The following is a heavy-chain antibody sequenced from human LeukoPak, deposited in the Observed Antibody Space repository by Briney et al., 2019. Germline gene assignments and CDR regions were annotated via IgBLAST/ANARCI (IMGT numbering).Heavy chain of an antibody. CDR2: INPNAGGT. CDR3: AKAPYSSGWYAYFDY. V-gene: IGHV1-2*02. D-gene: IGHD6-19*01. CDR1: GYTFSGYY. Sequence: ASLKLSCNASGYTFSGYYLHWVRQAPGQGLEWIGCINPNAGGTKFAQMLQGRVTMTRDTSINTSYMELNRLRSDDTAVYYCAKAPYSSGWYAYFDYWGQGTLVTVSS. J-gene: IGHJ4*02.